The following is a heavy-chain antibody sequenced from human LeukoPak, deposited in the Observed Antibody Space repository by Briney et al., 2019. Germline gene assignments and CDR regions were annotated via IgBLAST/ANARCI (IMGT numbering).Heavy chain of an antibody. CDR3: GSRGKRGFTMVRGVDKYWFDP. D-gene: IGHD3-10*01. V-gene: IGHV5-51*01. J-gene: IGHJ5*02. CDR2: IYPGDSDT. CDR1: GYSFTSYW. Sequence: GESLKISCKGSGYSFTSYWTGWVRQMPGKGLEWMGIIYPGDSDTRYSPSFQGQVTISADKSISTAYLQWSSLKASDTAMYYCGSRGKRGFTMVRGVDKYWFDPWGKGTLVTVSS.